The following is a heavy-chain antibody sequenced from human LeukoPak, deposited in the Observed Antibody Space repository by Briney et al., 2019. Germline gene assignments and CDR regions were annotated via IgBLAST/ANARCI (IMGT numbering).Heavy chain of an antibody. D-gene: IGHD3-10*01. Sequence: GGSLRLSCAASRLTISGDSMNWVRQAPGKGLEWVSYISSNSGIIQYADSVKGRFTISRDNAKKSLYLQMNSLRAEDTAVYYCARSRSYSLDVWGQGTTVTVSS. V-gene: IGHV3-48*01. CDR3: ARSRSYSLDV. CDR1: RLTISGDS. J-gene: IGHJ6*02. CDR2: ISSNSGII.